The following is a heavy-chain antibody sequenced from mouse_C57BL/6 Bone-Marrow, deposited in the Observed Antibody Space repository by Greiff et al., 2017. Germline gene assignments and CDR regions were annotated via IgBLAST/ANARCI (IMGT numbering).Heavy chain of an antibody. CDR2: IYPGSGST. D-gene: IGHD2-10*02. CDR3: AIQGYGYFDY. CDR1: GYTFTSYW. V-gene: IGHV1-55*01. Sequence: VQLQQPGAELVKPGASVKMSCKASGYTFTSYWITWVKQRPGQGLEWIGDIYPGSGSTNYNQKFKGKATLTVDKSSSTAYMQLSSLTSEDSAVYYCAIQGYGYFDYWGQGTTLTVSS. J-gene: IGHJ2*01.